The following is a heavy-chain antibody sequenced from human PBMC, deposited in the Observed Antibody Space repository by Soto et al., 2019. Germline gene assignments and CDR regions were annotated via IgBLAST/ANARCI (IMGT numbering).Heavy chain of an antibody. Sequence: GGSLRLSCAASGFTFSSYSMNWVRQAPGKGLEWVSSISSSSSYIYYADSVKGRFTISRDNAKNSLYLQMNSLRAEDTAVYYCARVGEWLRSAFDIWGQGTMVTVSS. J-gene: IGHJ3*02. CDR1: GFTFSSYS. D-gene: IGHD5-12*01. V-gene: IGHV3-21*01. CDR3: ARVGEWLRSAFDI. CDR2: ISSSSSYI.